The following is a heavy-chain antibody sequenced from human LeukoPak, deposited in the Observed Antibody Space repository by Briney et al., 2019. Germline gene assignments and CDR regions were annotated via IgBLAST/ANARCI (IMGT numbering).Heavy chain of an antibody. D-gene: IGHD2-2*01. Sequence: PGGSLRLSCAASGFTFSSYWMHWVRQAPGKGLVWVSRINTDGSSTSYADSVKGRFTISRDNAKNTLYLQMNSLRAEDTAVYYCARVYQLPFRGDFDYWGQGTLVTVSS. CDR3: ARVYQLPFRGDFDY. CDR1: GFTFSSYW. J-gene: IGHJ4*02. CDR2: INTDGSST. V-gene: IGHV3-74*01.